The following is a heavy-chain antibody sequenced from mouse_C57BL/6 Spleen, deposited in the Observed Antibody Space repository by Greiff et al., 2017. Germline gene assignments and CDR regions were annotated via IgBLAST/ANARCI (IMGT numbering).Heavy chain of an antibody. V-gene: IGHV1-72*01. CDR3: ARPGGSRVYYAMDY. Sequence: QVQLQQPGAELVKPGASVKLSCKASGYTFTSYWMHWVKQRPGRGLEWIGRIYPNSGGTKYNEKFKSKATLTVDKPSSTAYMQLSSLTSEDAAVYDCARPGGSRVYYAMDYWGQGTSVTVSS. D-gene: IGHD1-1*01. CDR1: GYTFTSYW. CDR2: IYPNSGGT. J-gene: IGHJ4*01.